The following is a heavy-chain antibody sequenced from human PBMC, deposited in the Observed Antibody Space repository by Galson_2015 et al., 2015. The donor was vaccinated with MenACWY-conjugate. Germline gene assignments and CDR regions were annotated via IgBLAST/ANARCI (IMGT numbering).Heavy chain of an antibody. CDR2: IYYSGGT. CDR3: ARQKTEYCTNGVCYTAHFDY. D-gene: IGHD2-8*01. V-gene: IGHV4-39*01. Sequence: LSLTCTVSGGSISSSSSYWGWIRQPPGKGLEWIGSIYYSGGTYYNPSLKSRVTISVDTSKNQFSLKLSSVTAADTAVYYCARQKTEYCTNGVCYTAHFDYWGQGTLVTVSS. CDR1: GGSISSSSSY. J-gene: IGHJ4*02.